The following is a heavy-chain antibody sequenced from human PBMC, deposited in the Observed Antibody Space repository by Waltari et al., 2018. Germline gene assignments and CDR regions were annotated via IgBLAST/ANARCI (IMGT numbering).Heavy chain of an antibody. J-gene: IGHJ3*02. Sequence: QVQLQESGPGLVKPSETLSLTCTVSGGSISSHYWSWIRQPPGKGLEWIGYIYYSGSTNHNPSLKSRVTISVDTSKNQFSLMLSSVTAADTAVCCCARVTGYDAFDIWGQGTMVTVSS. CDR1: GGSISSHY. CDR2: IYYSGST. D-gene: IGHD6-25*01. V-gene: IGHV4-59*11. CDR3: ARVTGYDAFDI.